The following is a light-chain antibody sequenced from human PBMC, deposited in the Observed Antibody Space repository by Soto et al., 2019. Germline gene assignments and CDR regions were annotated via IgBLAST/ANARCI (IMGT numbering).Light chain of an antibody. CDR2: GAS. CDR1: QSISNTF. Sequence: IVLTQSPGTLSLSPGERATLSWRASQSISNTFLAWYQKEPGQAPRLLFYGASSRATGTPDRFSGSGSGTDLTLSISRLEPEDFAVYYCQQYGASPIYTFGQGTRLEIK. V-gene: IGKV3-20*01. CDR3: QQYGASPIYT. J-gene: IGKJ5*01.